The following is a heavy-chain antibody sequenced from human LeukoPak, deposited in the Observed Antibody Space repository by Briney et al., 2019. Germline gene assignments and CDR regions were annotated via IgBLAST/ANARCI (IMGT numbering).Heavy chain of an antibody. CDR1: GFTVSSNY. CDR3: AKDVVRVSSKGWFDP. D-gene: IGHD6-6*01. J-gene: IGHJ5*02. Sequence: GGSLRLSCAASGFTVSSNYMSWVRQAPGKGLEWVSVIYSGGSTYYADSVKGRFTISRDNSKNTLYLQMNSLRAEDTAVYYCAKDVVRVSSKGWFDPWGQGTLVSVSS. CDR2: IYSGGST. V-gene: IGHV3-53*01.